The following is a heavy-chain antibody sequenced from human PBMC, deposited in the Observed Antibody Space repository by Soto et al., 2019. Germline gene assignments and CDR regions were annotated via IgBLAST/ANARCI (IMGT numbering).Heavy chain of an antibody. CDR1: GFTFSSYS. V-gene: IGHV3-21*01. D-gene: IGHD3-3*01. CDR3: ARDLDPHPIDTIFGVVILPRGPGLDP. Sequence: EVQLVESGGGLVKPGGSLRLSCAASGFTFSSYSMNWVRQAPGKGLEWVSSISSSSSYIYYADSVKGRFTISRDNAKNSLYLQMNSLRAEDTAVYYCARDLDPHPIDTIFGVVILPRGPGLDPWGQGTLVTVSS. J-gene: IGHJ5*02. CDR2: ISSSSSYI.